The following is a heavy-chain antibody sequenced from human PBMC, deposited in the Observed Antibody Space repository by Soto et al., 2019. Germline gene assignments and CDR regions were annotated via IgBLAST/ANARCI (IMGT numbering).Heavy chain of an antibody. CDR1: GFTFSSYG. Sequence: GGSLRLSCAASGFTFSSYGMHWVRQAPGKGLEWVAVISYDGSNKYYADSVKGRFTISRDNSKNTLYLQMNSLRAEDTAVYYCAKDKNAAHWGQGTLVTVSS. D-gene: IGHD1-1*01. CDR2: ISYDGSNK. CDR3: AKDKNAAH. J-gene: IGHJ4*02. V-gene: IGHV3-30*18.